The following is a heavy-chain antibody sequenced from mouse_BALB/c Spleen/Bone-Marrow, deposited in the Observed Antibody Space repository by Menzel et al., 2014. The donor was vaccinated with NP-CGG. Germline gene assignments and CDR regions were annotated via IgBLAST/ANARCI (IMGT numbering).Heavy chain of an antibody. V-gene: IGHV1S29*02. Sequence: VHVKQSGPELVKPGASVKISCKASGYTFTDYNMHWVKQSHGKSLEWIGYIYPYNGGTGYNQKFKSKATLTVDNSCSTAYMELRSLTSEDSAVYYCARFRYDWYFDVWGAGTTVTVSS. D-gene: IGHD2-14*01. CDR3: ARFRYDWYFDV. CDR1: GYTFTDYN. J-gene: IGHJ1*01. CDR2: IYPYNGGT.